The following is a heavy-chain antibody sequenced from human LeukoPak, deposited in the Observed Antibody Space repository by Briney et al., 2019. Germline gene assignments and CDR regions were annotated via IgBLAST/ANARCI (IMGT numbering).Heavy chain of an antibody. CDR2: IFDVGNT. D-gene: IGHD4-23*01. CDR3: TRDAPAGGKLDS. Sequence: GGSQRLSCAASGLTLSNNFMNWVRQAPGKGLEWVSVIFDVGNTYYADSVKDRFTISRDNSKNTLYLQMNSLRVEDTAVYYCTRDAPAGGKLDSWGQGTLVTVSS. CDR1: GLTLSNNF. V-gene: IGHV3-66*01. J-gene: IGHJ4*02.